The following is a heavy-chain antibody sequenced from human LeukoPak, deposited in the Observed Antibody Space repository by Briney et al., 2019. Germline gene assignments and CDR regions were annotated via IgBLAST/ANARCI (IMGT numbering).Heavy chain of an antibody. Sequence: SETLSLTCTVSGGSISTSSYYWGWIRQPPGKGLEWIGSIYYSGSTYYNPSLKSRVTISVDTPKNQFSLKLSSVTAADTAVYYCARQTVGTALAFFFDYRGQGTLVTVSS. CDR2: IYYSGST. D-gene: IGHD5-18*01. J-gene: IGHJ4*02. CDR3: ARQTVGTALAFFFDY. CDR1: GGSISTSSYY. V-gene: IGHV4-39*01.